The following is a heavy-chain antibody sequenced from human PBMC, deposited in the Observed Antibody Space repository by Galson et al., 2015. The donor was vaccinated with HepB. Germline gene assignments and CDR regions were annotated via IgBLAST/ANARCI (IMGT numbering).Heavy chain of an antibody. V-gene: IGHV3-48*03. Sequence: SLRLSCAASGFTFSGYEMNWFRQAPGKGLEWVSYISSRGSTIFYADSVKGRFTISRDNSNNALYLQMSRLRADDSAVYYCAGGSVDYDSTAYSPYWGQGTLVTVSS. CDR2: ISSRGSTI. J-gene: IGHJ4*02. D-gene: IGHD3-22*01. CDR3: AGGSVDYDSTAYSPY. CDR1: GFTFSGYE.